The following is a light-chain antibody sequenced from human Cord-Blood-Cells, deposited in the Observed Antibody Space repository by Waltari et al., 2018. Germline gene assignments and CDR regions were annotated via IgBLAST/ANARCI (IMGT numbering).Light chain of an antibody. CDR1: QSISSY. J-gene: IGKJ1*01. V-gene: IGKV1-39*01. CDR3: QQSYSTRWT. CDR2: AAS. Sequence: DIQMTQSPSSLSASVGDRVTITCRASQSISSYLNWYQQKPGKAAKLLIYAASSLQSGVPSRFSGSGSGTGFTLTISSLQPEDFATYYCQQSYSTRWTFGHGTKVEIK.